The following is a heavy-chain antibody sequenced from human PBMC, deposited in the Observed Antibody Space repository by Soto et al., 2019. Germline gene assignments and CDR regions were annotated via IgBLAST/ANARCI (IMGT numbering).Heavy chain of an antibody. J-gene: IGHJ4*02. Sequence: GESLKISCKGSGYSLTNYWIGLVRQMPGKGLEWMGIIYPGDSDTRYSPSFQGQVIISVDQSISTAYLQWSSLQASDTAMYYCARQDYNYAYFDFWGQGTLVTVSS. CDR1: GYSLTNYW. CDR3: ARQDYNYAYFDF. D-gene: IGHD5-18*01. CDR2: IYPGDSDT. V-gene: IGHV5-51*01.